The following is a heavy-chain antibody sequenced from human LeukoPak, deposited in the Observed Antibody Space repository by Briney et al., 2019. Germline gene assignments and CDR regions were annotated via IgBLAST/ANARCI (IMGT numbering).Heavy chain of an antibody. CDR2: ISYDGSNK. J-gene: IGHJ4*02. Sequence: PGRSLRLSCAASGFTFSSYGMHWVRQAPGKGLEWVAVISYDGSNKYYADSVKGRFTISRDNSKNTLYLQMHSLRAEDTAVYYCAKEVTGDTLDYWGQGTLVTVSS. D-gene: IGHD3-10*01. V-gene: IGHV3-30*18. CDR3: AKEVTGDTLDY. CDR1: GFTFSSYG.